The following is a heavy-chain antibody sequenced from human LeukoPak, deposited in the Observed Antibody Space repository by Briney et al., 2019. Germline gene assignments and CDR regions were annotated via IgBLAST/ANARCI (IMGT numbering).Heavy chain of an antibody. D-gene: IGHD3-9*01. CDR2: ISSTSSYI. CDR3: ARGQSRYFDWYLGFFDY. CDR1: GFTFSSY. J-gene: IGHJ4*02. Sequence: GGSLRLSRAPSGFTFSSYMNWVRQAPGKGLEWVSSISSTSSYIYYADSVKGRFTISRDNAKNSLYLQMNSLRADDTAVYYCARGQSRYFDWYLGFFDYWGQGTLVTVSS. V-gene: IGHV3-21*01.